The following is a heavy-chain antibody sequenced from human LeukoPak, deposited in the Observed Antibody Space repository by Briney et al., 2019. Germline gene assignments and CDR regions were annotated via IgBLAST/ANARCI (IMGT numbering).Heavy chain of an antibody. Sequence: PGGSLRLSCAASGFTFSSYAMSWVRQAPGKGLEWVSAISGSGGSTYYADSVKGRFTISRDNSKNTLYLQMNSLRAEDTAIYYCAKDRPGGYGGYNYEKWFDPWGQGTLVTVSS. CDR3: AKDRPGGYGGYNYEKWFDP. CDR1: GFTFSSYA. D-gene: IGHD5-12*01. CDR2: ISGSGGST. V-gene: IGHV3-23*01. J-gene: IGHJ5*02.